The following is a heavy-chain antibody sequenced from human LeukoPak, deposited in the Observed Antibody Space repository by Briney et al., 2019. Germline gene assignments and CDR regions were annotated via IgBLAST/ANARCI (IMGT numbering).Heavy chain of an antibody. J-gene: IGHJ4*02. CDR3: ARVQQYDKFDY. Sequence: GGSLRLSCAASGFTFSSYEMHWVRQAPGKGLEWVSYISSSGSTIYYADSVKGRFTISRDNAKNSLYLQMNSLRAEDTAFYYCARVQQYDKFDYWGQGTLVTVSS. CDR1: GFTFSSYE. V-gene: IGHV3-48*03. D-gene: IGHD3-22*01. CDR2: ISSSGSTI.